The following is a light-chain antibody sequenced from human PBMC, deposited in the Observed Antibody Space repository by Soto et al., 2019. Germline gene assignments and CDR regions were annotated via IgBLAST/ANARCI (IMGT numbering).Light chain of an antibody. CDR3: SSYADNDNLL. CDR2: DVI. V-gene: IGLV2-8*01. J-gene: IGLJ2*01. Sequence: QSALTQPPSASGSPGQSVTISRTGTSSDVGRYNYVSWYQQHPGKAPKLMLYDVIKRPSGVPGRFSGSKSGNTASLTVSGLQAEDEADYYCSSYADNDNLLFGGGTKLTVL. CDR1: SSDVGRYNY.